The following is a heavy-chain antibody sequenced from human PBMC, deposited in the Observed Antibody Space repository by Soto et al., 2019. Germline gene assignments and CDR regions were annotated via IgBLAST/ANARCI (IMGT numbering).Heavy chain of an antibody. J-gene: IGHJ4*02. CDR2: IHRDGVT. CDR3: AGRPEIHPR. CDR1: GGSTSSSDW. Sequence: QVHLQESGPGLVKPSETLSLTCAISGGSTSSSDWWTWVRQPPGEGLEWIGEIHRDGVTNYNSSLKTRLTISLDQSRNQFSLSLPSGTAADAAVYFCAGRPEIHPRWGQGILVPVSS. V-gene: IGHV4-4*02. D-gene: IGHD1-26*01.